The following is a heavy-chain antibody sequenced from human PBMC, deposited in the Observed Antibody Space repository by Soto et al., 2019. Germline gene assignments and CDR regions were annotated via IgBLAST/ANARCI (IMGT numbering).Heavy chain of an antibody. CDR3: ARDLARSSWQYGMDV. CDR1: GFTFSSYA. V-gene: IGHV3-30-3*01. J-gene: IGHJ6*02. Sequence: QVQLVESGGGVVQPGRSLRLSCAASGFTFSSYAMHWVRQAPGKGLEWVAVISYDGSNKYYAYSVKGRFTISRDNSKNALYLQMNSLRAEDTAVYYCARDLARSSWQYGMDVWGQGTTVTVSS. D-gene: IGHD6-13*01. CDR2: ISYDGSNK.